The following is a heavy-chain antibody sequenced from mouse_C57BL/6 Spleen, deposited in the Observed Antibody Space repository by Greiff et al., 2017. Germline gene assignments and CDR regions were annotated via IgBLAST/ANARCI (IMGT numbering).Heavy chain of an antibody. CDR2: ISDGGSYT. D-gene: IGHD1-1*01. J-gene: IGHJ3*01. V-gene: IGHV5-4*01. CDR1: GFTFSSYA. Sequence: EVQRVESGGGLVKPGGSLKLSCAASGFTFSSYAMSWVRQTPEKRLEWVATISDGGSYTYYPDNVKGRFTISRDNAKNNLYLQMSHLKSEDTAMYYCARDPIATVVEGAWFAYWGQGTLVTVSA. CDR3: ARDPIATVVEGAWFAY.